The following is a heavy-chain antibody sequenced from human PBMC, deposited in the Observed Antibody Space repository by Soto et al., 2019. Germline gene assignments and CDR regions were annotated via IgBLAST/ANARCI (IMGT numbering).Heavy chain of an antibody. CDR2: IYSGGST. V-gene: IGHV3-66*01. CDR3: ARDSSLHSSSYAFDI. CDR1: GFTVSSNY. J-gene: IGHJ3*02. Sequence: GGSLRLSCEASGFTVSSNYMSWVRQAPGKGLEWVSVIYSGGSTYYADSVKGRFTISRDNSKNTLYLQMNSLRAEDTAVYYCARDSSLHSSSYAFDIWGQGTMVTVSS. D-gene: IGHD6-13*01.